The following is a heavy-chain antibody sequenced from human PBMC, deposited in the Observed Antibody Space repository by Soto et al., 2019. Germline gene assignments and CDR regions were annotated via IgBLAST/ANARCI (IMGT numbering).Heavy chain of an antibody. J-gene: IGHJ6*03. D-gene: IGHD6-6*01. CDR2: MNPNSGNT. Sequence: ASVKVSCKASGYTFTSYDINWVRQATGQGLEWMGWMNPNSGNTGYAQKFQGRVTMTRNTSVSTAYMELSSLRSEDTAVYYCARLGSISSWFYHHYYMAFWGKGTSVTVSS. CDR3: ARLGSISSWFYHHYYMAF. CDR1: GYTFTSYD. V-gene: IGHV1-8*01.